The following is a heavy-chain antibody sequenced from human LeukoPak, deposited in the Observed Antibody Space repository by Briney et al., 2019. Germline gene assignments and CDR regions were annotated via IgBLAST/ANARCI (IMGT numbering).Heavy chain of an antibody. CDR3: AGDKWAKSSYYFDY. V-gene: IGHV3-7*01. J-gene: IGHJ4*02. Sequence: GGSLRLSCAASGFTFSSYWMSWVRRAPGKGLEWVANIKQDGSEKYYVDSVKGRFTISRDNAKNSLYLQMKSLRAEHTAVLYWAGDKWAKSSYYFDYWGQGTLVTVSS. CDR1: GFTFSSYW. CDR2: IKQDGSEK. D-gene: IGHD1-26*01.